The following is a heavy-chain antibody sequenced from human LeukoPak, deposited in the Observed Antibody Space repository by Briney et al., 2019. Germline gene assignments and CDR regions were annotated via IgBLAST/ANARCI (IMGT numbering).Heavy chain of an antibody. CDR3: ARDLRGYCTRTSCLEGENYHCGMDA. D-gene: IGHD2-2*01. CDR2: IKQDGSEK. J-gene: IGHJ6*02. V-gene: IGHV3-7*01. CDR1: GFTFSSYW. Sequence: GGSLRLSCAASGFTFSSYWMSWVRQAPGKALESVANIKQDGSEKYYVDSVKGRFTISRDNAKNSLYLQMNSLRAEDTAVYYCARDLRGYCTRTSCLEGENYHCGMDAWGQGTTVTVSS.